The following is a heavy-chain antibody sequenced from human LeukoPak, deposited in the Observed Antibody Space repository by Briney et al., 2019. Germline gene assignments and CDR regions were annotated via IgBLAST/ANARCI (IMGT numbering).Heavy chain of an antibody. J-gene: IGHJ4*02. V-gene: IGHV4-34*01. CDR3: ARRGGDYGGSPPIDY. Sequence: SETLSLTCAVYGGSFSNYYWSWIRQPPGKGLEWIGEINHSGSTNYNPSLKSRVTISVDTSKNQFSLKLSSVTAADTAVYYCARRGGDYGGSPPIDYWGQGTLVTVSS. D-gene: IGHD4-23*01. CDR1: GGSFSNYY. CDR2: INHSGST.